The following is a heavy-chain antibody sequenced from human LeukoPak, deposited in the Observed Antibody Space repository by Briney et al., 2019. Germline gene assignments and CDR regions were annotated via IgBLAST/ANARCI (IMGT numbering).Heavy chain of an antibody. D-gene: IGHD4-23*01. CDR1: GFTFSDYY. Sequence: GGSLRLSCAASGFTFSDYYMSWIRQAPGKGLEWVSYISSSGSTIYYADSVKGRFTISRDNAKNSLYLQMNSLRAEDTAVYYCARGITTVVTYDAFDIWGQGTTVTVSS. V-gene: IGHV3-11*01. J-gene: IGHJ3*02. CDR3: ARGITTVVTYDAFDI. CDR2: ISSSGSTI.